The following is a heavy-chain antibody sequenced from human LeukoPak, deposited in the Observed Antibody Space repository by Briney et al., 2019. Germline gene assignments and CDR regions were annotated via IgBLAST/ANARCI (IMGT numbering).Heavy chain of an antibody. CDR2: IYSGGST. Sequence: GGSLRLSCAASGFTVSSNYMSWVRQAPGKGLEWVSVIYSGGSTYYADSVKGRFTISRDNAKNSLYLQMNSLRAEDTAVYYCARYCGGDCKPHWGQGTLVTVSS. CDR1: GFTVSSNY. V-gene: IGHV3-53*01. CDR3: ARYCGGDCKPH. J-gene: IGHJ4*02. D-gene: IGHD2-21*02.